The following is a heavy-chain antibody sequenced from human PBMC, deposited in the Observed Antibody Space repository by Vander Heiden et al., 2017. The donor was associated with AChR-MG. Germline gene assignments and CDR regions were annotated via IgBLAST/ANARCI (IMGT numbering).Heavy chain of an antibody. CDR1: GFDFRNYW. D-gene: IGHD1-1*01. V-gene: IGHV3-7*01. Sequence: EMQLVESGGGLVQPGGSRRLSCVGSGFDFRNYWMAWVRQAPGKGLEWVANINQDESARHFVDSVRGRFSISRDNSKNSLYLQINSLRDEDTALYYCARDNFMDVWGQGTTVTVAS. CDR3: ARDNFMDV. CDR2: INQDESAR. J-gene: IGHJ6*02.